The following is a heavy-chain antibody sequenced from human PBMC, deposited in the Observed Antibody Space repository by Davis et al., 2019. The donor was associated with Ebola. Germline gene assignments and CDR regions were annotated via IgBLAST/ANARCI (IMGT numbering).Heavy chain of an antibody. J-gene: IGHJ4*02. D-gene: IGHD3-16*02. CDR1: GGSISSSSYY. Sequence: MPSETLSLTCTVSGGSISSSSYYWGWIRQPPGKGLEWIGSIYYSGSTYYNPSLKSRVTISVDTSKNQFSLKLSSVTAADTAVYYCARRQRDMITFGGVIVNWGQGTLVTVSS. CDR2: IYYSGST. V-gene: IGHV4-39*01. CDR3: ARRQRDMITFGGVIVN.